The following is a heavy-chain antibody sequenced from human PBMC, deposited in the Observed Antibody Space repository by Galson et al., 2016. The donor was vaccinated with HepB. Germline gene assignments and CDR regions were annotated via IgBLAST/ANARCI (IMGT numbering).Heavy chain of an antibody. CDR1: XXSFXXXW. J-gene: IGHJ3*02. V-gene: IGHV5-51*01. CDR2: IXXGDSDT. D-gene: IGHD3-10*01. Sequence: SGXXVKKPGXXXKIXXXGSXXSFXXXWIGXXRQMXGKGLEXMGIIXXGDSDTRYSPSFQGQVTISAHKSITTAYLQWSRLKASESAMYYCARRLGQNDPFEIWCPGTXVTVSS. CDR3: ARRLGQNDPFEI.